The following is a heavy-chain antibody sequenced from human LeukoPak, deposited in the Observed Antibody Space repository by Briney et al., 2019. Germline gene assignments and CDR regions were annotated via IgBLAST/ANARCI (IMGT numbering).Heavy chain of an antibody. D-gene: IGHD3-16*01. Sequence: GGSLRLSCAASGFTFSSYWMNWARQAPGKGLEWVASINHNGNVNYYVDSVKGRSTISRDNAKNSLYLQMSNLRAEDTAVYFCARGGGLDVWGQGATVTVSS. CDR3: ARGGGLDV. J-gene: IGHJ6*02. CDR2: INHNGNVN. CDR1: GFTFSSYW. V-gene: IGHV3-7*03.